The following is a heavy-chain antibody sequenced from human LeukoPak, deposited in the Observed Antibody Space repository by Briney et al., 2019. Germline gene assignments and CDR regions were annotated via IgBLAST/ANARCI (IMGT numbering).Heavy chain of an antibody. CDR2: INPSGGRT. Sequence: ASVKVSCKASGYTFTSYYMHWVRQAPGQGLEWMGIINPSGGRTSYAQKFQGRVTMTRDMSTSTVYMELSSLRSEDTAVYYCAKTSLPSQQLRYYYMDVWGKGTTVTVSS. D-gene: IGHD6-13*01. V-gene: IGHV1-46*01. CDR3: AKTSLPSQQLRYYYMDV. CDR1: GYTFTSYY. J-gene: IGHJ6*03.